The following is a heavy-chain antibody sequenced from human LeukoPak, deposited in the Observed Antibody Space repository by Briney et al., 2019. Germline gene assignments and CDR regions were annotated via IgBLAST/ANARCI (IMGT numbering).Heavy chain of an antibody. J-gene: IGHJ3*02. V-gene: IGHV1-2*02. CDR2: INPNSGGT. D-gene: IGHD3-22*01. CDR1: GYTFNGHY. Sequence: ASVKVSCKASGYTFNGHYMHWVRQAPGQGLEWMGWINPNSGGTNYAQKFQGRVTMTRDTSISTAYMELSRLRSDDTAVYYCARGGYYDSSGYFFPDAFDIWGQGTMVTVSS. CDR3: ARGGYYDSSGYFFPDAFDI.